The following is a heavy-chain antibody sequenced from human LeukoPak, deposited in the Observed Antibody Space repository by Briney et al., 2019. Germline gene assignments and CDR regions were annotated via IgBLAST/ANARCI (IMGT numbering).Heavy chain of an antibody. CDR2: IIPMFGPA. J-gene: IGHJ5*02. V-gene: IGHV1-69*13. D-gene: IGHD2-2*01. CDR3: ARDLVGYCSSTSCPSRWFDP. Sequence: SVNVSCKASGGTFSNYAISWVRQAPGQGLEWMGGIIPMFGPASSAQKFQGRVTITADESTSAAYMELSSLRSEDTAVYYCARDLVGYCSSTSCPSRWFDPWGQGTLVTVSS. CDR1: GGTFSNYA.